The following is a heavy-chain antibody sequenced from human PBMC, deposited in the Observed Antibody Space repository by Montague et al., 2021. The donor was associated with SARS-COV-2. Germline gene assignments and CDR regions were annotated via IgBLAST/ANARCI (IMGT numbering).Heavy chain of an antibody. V-gene: IGHV4-59*01. CDR3: VRDHPYGGPRGAYDI. CDR1: GRSITGYY. Sequence: TLSLTCTVSGRSITGYYWSWLRRSPGKGLEWIAYIYDGGAVNYNPSLGSRVTISTDTSKNQLSLKVNSVTAADTAVYYCVRDHPYGGPRGAYDIWGQGTVVTVSS. D-gene: IGHD4-23*01. CDR2: IYDGGAV. J-gene: IGHJ3*02.